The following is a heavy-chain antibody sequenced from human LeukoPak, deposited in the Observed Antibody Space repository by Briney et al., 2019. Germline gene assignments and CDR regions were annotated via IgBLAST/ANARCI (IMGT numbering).Heavy chain of an antibody. J-gene: IGHJ4*02. Sequence: SGPALVKPTQTLTLTCTVSGFSLSTSGMCVSWIRQAPGKALECHARIDWDDDKYYRTSLKTRLTISKDTSKNQVVLTMTNMDPVDTGTYYCARMSPYCTYGECPDDYWGQGTLVTVSS. V-gene: IGHV2-70*11. CDR2: IDWDDDK. CDR3: ARMSPYCTYGECPDDY. CDR1: GFSLSTSGMC. D-gene: IGHD2-8*01.